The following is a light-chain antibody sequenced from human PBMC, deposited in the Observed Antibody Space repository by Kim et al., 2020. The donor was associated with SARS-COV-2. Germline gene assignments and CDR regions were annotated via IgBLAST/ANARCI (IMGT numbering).Light chain of an antibody. J-gene: IGLJ1*01. CDR3: QAWDSSTGGV. Sequence: SYELTQPPSVSVSPGQIASITCSGDKLGDKYAYWYQQKPGQSPVLVIYEDIKRPSGIPERFSGSNSGNTATLTISGTQAMDEADYYCQAWDSSTGGVFGT. CDR1: KLGDKY. V-gene: IGLV3-1*01. CDR2: EDI.